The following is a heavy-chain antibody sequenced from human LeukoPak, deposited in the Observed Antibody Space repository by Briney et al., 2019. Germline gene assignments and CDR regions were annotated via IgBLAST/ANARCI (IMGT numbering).Heavy chain of an antibody. CDR1: GYTLTELS. CDR2: FDPEDGET. CDR3: ATAVDSGSYYHYYYGMDV. D-gene: IGHD1-26*01. Sequence: ASVKVSCKVSGYTLTELSMHWVRQAPGKGLEWMGSFDPEDGETIYAQKFQGRVTMTEDTSTDTAYMELSSLRSEDTAVYYCATAVDSGSYYHYYYGMDVWGQGTTVTVSS. J-gene: IGHJ6*02. V-gene: IGHV1-24*01.